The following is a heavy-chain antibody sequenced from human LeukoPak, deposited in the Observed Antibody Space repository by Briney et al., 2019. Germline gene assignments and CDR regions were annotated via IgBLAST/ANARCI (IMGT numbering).Heavy chain of an antibody. V-gene: IGHV1-2*02. Sequence: GASVKVSCTASGYTFTGYYMHWVRQAPGQGLEWMGWINPNSGGTNYAQKFQGRVTMTRDTSITTAYMELSSLRSDDTAVYYCAPRRVAADKGFDYWGQGTLVTVSS. CDR1: GYTFTGYY. CDR2: INPNSGGT. CDR3: APRRVAADKGFDY. D-gene: IGHD6-19*01. J-gene: IGHJ4*02.